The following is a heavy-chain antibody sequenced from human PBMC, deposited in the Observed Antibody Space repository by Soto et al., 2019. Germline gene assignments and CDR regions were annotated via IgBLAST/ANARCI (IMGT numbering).Heavy chain of an antibody. D-gene: IGHD6-19*01. CDR3: ARVDIAVAGRDYYYYMDV. V-gene: IGHV3-11*01. J-gene: IGHJ6*03. CDR2: ISSSGSTI. Sequence: GGSLRLSCAASGFTFSDYYMSWIRQAPGKGLEWVSYISSSGSTIYYADSVKGRFTISRDNAKNSLYLQMNSLRAEDTAVYYCARVDIAVAGRDYYYYMDVWGKGTTVTVSS. CDR1: GFTFSDYY.